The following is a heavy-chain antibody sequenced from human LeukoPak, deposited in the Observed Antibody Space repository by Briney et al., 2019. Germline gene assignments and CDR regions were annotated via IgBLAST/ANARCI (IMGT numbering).Heavy chain of an antibody. CDR2: ISGSGSST. V-gene: IGHV3-23*01. CDR3: AKDGSSSWSPLNFDY. CDR1: GFTFSSYV. J-gene: IGHJ4*02. D-gene: IGHD6-13*01. Sequence: GGSLRCSCAASGFTFSSYVMSWVRQAPGKGLEWVSAISGSGSSTYYADSVQGRFTVSRDNSKNTLYLQMNSLRAEDTAVYYCAKDGSSSWSPLNFDYWGRGTLVTVSS.